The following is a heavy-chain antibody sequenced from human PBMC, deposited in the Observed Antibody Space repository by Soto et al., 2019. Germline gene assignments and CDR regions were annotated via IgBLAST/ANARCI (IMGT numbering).Heavy chain of an antibody. J-gene: IGHJ6*02. CDR3: ARGTFRYDSSGYYPHYYYYGMDV. V-gene: IGHV1-2*04. CDR2: FNPNSGGT. CDR1: GYTFTGYY. D-gene: IGHD3-22*01. Sequence: ASVKVSCKASGYTFTGYYMHWVRQAPGQGLEWMGWFNPNSGGTNYAQKFQGWVTMTRDTSISTAYMELSRLRSDDTAVYYCARGTFRYDSSGYYPHYYYYGMDVWGQGTTVTVSS.